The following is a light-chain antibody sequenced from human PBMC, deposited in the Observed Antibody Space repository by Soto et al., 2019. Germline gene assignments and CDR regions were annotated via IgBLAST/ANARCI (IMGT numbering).Light chain of an antibody. Sequence: EIVMTQSPATLSVSPGERATLSCRASQSISSDLAWYQQRPGQPPRLLIYGASTRATGVPDRFTGSGSGSDFTLTISGLHCEDFAVYYCQQGHNWPLTFGQGPRLQI. V-gene: IGKV3-15*01. CDR1: QSISSD. J-gene: IGKJ2*01. CDR2: GAS. CDR3: QQGHNWPLT.